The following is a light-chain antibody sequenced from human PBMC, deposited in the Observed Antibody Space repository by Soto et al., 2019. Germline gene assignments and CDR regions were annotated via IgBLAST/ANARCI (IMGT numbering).Light chain of an antibody. Sequence: DIVMTQSPDSLAVSLGERATINCKSSQSVLYDSNNKNYLAWYQQEPGQPPKLLIYWASTRESGVPDRFSGTGSGTDFTLTISSLQAEDVAVYYCQQYYSIPKTFGQGTKVDIK. CDR1: QSVLYDSNNKNY. CDR2: WAS. CDR3: QQYYSIPKT. J-gene: IGKJ1*01. V-gene: IGKV4-1*01.